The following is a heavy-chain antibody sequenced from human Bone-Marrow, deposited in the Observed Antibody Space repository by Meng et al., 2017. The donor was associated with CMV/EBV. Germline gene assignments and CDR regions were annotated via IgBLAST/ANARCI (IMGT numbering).Heavy chain of an antibody. V-gene: IGHV4-59*12. CDR1: GGSISSYY. J-gene: IGHJ6*01. CDR3: ARGGYCSSTSCYRGVVRSYYYYGMDV. CDR2: IYYSGST. Sequence: SETLSLTCTVSGGSISSYYWSWIRQPPGKGLEWIGYIYYSGSTNYNPSLKSRVTISVDTSKNQFSLKLSSVTAADTAVYYCARGGYCSSTSCYRGVVRSYYYYGMDVWGPGTTVTVSS. D-gene: IGHD2-2*02.